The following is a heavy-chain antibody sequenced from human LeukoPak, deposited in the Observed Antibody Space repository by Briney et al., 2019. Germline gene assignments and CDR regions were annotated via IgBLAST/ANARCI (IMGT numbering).Heavy chain of an antibody. V-gene: IGHV4-59*01. Sequence: PSETLSLTCTVSGGSISSYYWSWIRQPPGKGLEWIGYIYYSGSTNYNPSLKSRVTISVDTSKNQFSLKLCSVTAADTAVYYCARAITMVRGVKRGVFDYWGQGTLVTVSS. D-gene: IGHD3-10*01. CDR2: IYYSGST. CDR3: ARAITMVRGVKRGVFDY. J-gene: IGHJ4*02. CDR1: GGSISSYY.